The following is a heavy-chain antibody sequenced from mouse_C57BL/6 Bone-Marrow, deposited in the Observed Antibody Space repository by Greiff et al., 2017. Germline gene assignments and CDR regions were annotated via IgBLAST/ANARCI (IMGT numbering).Heavy chain of an antibody. V-gene: IGHV1-18*01. D-gene: IGHD1-1*01. Sequence: DVKLQESGPELVKPGASVKIPCKASGYTFTDCNMDWVKQSHGQSLEWIGDINPNNGGTIYNQKFKGKATLTVDKSSSTAYMELRSLTSEDTAVYYCARPSLLRVWYFDVWGTGTTVTVSS. J-gene: IGHJ1*03. CDR3: ARPSLLRVWYFDV. CDR2: INPNNGGT. CDR1: GYTFTDCN.